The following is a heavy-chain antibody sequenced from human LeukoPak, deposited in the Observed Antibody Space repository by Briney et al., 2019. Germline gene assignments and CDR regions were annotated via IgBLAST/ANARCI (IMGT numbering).Heavy chain of an antibody. Sequence: TGGSLRLSCAASGFTFSSYSMNWVRQAPGKGLEWVSSISSSSSYIYYADSVKGRFTISRDNAKNSLYLQMNSLRAEDTAVYHCASDRGYSGYDLGYWGQGTLVTVSS. CDR2: ISSSSSYI. CDR3: ASDRGYSGYDLGY. J-gene: IGHJ4*02. CDR1: GFTFSSYS. V-gene: IGHV3-21*01. D-gene: IGHD5-12*01.